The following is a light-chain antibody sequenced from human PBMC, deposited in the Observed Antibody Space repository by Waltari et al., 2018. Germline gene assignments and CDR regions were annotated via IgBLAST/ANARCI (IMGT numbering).Light chain of an antibody. CDR2: GSP. V-gene: IGLV1-40*01. CDR1: GSNIGAGYD. CDR3: QSYDTSLSVV. J-gene: IGLJ3*02. Sequence: QSVLTQPPSVSGAPGQRVTISCTGSGSNIGAGYDVHWYQQLPRAAPKLLIYGSPGRPLGVPARCFGSTSGTSASLAITGLQAEDEADYYCQSYDTSLSVVFGGGTKLTVL.